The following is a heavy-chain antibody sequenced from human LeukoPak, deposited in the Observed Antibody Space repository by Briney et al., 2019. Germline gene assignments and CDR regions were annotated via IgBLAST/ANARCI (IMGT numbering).Heavy chain of an antibody. CDR1: GGSMSRDY. CDR3: ARGAGLESITY. D-gene: IGHD6-19*01. V-gene: IGHV4-4*07. Sequence: SETLSLTCTVSGGSMSRDYWSWIRQPAGKGLEWIGRINDGGSTNYNPSLKSRVTISVDTSKNQFSLKLSSVTAADTAVYYCARGAGLESITYWGQGTLVTVSS. CDR2: INDGGST. J-gene: IGHJ4*02.